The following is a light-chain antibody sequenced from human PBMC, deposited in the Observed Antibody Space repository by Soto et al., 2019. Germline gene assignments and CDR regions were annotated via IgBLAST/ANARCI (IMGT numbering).Light chain of an antibody. Sequence: QSVLTQPAYVSGSPGQSITISCTGTSNDVGHDNYVSWYQQFPGKVPKLIFYDVSNRPSGVSNRFSGSKSGNTASLTISGLQADDEADYYCSSYTSSGTYVFGTGTKVTVL. CDR2: DVS. CDR1: SNDVGHDNY. J-gene: IGLJ1*01. CDR3: SSYTSSGTYV. V-gene: IGLV2-14*03.